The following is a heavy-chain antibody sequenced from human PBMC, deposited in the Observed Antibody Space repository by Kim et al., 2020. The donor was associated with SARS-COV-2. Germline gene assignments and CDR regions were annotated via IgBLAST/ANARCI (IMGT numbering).Heavy chain of an antibody. J-gene: IGHJ4*02. CDR3: AKGDSESSVYRAVDY. V-gene: IGHV3-23*01. CDR2: ISAGDNTT. CDR1: GFRFSNYA. Sequence: GGSLRLSCTASGFRFSNYAMNWVRQAPGKGLEWVSVISAGDNTTYYTDSVQGRFTISRDNSKNTLYLLMNTLRVEDTAVYHCAKGDSESSVYRAVDYWGQGTPVTVSS. D-gene: IGHD3-22*01.